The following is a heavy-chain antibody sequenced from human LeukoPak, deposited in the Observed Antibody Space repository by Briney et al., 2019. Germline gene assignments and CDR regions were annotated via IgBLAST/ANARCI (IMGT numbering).Heavy chain of an antibody. CDR2: IKSKTDGGTT. D-gene: IGHD1-26*01. CDR3: TTDGRGADY. V-gene: IGHV3-15*01. Sequence: GGSRRLSCAASGFTFSNAWMSWVRQAPGKGLERVGRIKSKTDGGTTDYSAPVKGRFTISRDDSRNTLYLQMNSLKTEDTAVYYCTTDGRGADYWGQGSLVTVSS. J-gene: IGHJ4*02. CDR1: GFTFSNAW.